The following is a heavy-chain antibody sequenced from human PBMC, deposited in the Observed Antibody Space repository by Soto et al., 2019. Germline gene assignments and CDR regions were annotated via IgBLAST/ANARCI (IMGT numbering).Heavy chain of an antibody. J-gene: IGHJ5*02. CDR1: GGSISSSSYY. V-gene: IGHV4-39*01. Sequence: SETLSLTCTVSGGSISSSSYYWGWIRQPPGKGLEWIGSIYCSGSTYYNPSLKSRVTVSVDTSKNQFSLKLSSVTAADTAVYYCGRKYTSSWLFDAWGQGTLVTVCS. CDR2: IYCSGST. CDR3: GRKYTSSWLFDA. D-gene: IGHD6-13*01.